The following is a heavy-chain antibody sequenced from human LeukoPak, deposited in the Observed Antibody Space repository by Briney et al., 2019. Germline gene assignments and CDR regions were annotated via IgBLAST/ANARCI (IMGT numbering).Heavy chain of an antibody. J-gene: IGHJ4*02. CDR2: ISYDGSNK. Sequence: GGSLRLSCAASGFTFSSYGMHWVRQAPGKGLEWVAVISYDGSNKYYADSVKGRFTISRDNSKNTLYLQMNSLRAEDTAVYYCARDLRHIQLWSLDYWGQGTLVTVSS. V-gene: IGHV3-30*03. CDR3: ARDLRHIQLWSLDY. CDR1: GFTFSSYG. D-gene: IGHD5-18*01.